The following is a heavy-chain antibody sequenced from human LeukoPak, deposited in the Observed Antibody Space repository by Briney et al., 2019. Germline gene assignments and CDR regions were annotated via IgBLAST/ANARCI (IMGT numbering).Heavy chain of an antibody. V-gene: IGHV1-24*01. Sequence: ASVKVSCKVSGYTLTELSMHWVRQAPGKGLEWMGGYDPADGETIYAQKFQGRVTMTEDTSTDTAYMELSSLRSEDTAVYYCATQLSSGWPLRHLPFDYWGQGTLVTVS. CDR3: ATQLSSGWPLRHLPFDY. J-gene: IGHJ4*02. CDR2: YDPADGET. CDR1: GYTLTELS. D-gene: IGHD3-22*01.